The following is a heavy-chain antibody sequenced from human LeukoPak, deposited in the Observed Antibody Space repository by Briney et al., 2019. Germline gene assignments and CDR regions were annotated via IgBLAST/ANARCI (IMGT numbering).Heavy chain of an antibody. J-gene: IGHJ5*02. CDR2: IYPGDSDT. Sequence: GESLKISRKGSGYSFTTYWIGWVRQMPGKGLEWMGIIYPGDSDTRYSPSFQGQVTISADKSISTAYLQWRSLRASDTAMYYCATSSSGYYNNWFDPWGQGTLVTVSS. CDR1: GYSFTTYW. D-gene: IGHD3-22*01. V-gene: IGHV5-51*01. CDR3: ATSSSGYYNNWFDP.